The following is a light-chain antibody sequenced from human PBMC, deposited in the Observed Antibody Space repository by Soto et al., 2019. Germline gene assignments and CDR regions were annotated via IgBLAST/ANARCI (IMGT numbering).Light chain of an antibody. V-gene: IGKV1D-12*01. CDR2: GAS. CDR3: QQAYSCPVT. Sequence: DIQVTQSPSSVSASVGDRVTMTWRASQDIGGCFAWYQHKPGRTPELLIHGASRLQSGVPARFSGSGSGTDFTLSINSLQPEDFATYHCQQAYSCPVTFAQGTRLE. CDR1: QDIGGC. J-gene: IGKJ5*01.